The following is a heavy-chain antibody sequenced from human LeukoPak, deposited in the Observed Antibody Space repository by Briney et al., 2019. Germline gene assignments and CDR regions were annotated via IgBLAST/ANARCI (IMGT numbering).Heavy chain of an antibody. CDR2: ITWDSTNT. CDR1: GFMLADAP. V-gene: IGHV3-43*01. CDR3: AKDVSFRRGHNFDASDI. J-gene: IGHJ3*02. D-gene: IGHD5-24*01. Sequence: GGSLRLPCTASGFMLADAPMHWVRQSPGKGREWLALITWDSTNTYYADSVKGRFTISRDDSRNTLYLQMNSLRSDDTALYYCAKDVSFRRGHNFDASDIWGLGTLVTVSS.